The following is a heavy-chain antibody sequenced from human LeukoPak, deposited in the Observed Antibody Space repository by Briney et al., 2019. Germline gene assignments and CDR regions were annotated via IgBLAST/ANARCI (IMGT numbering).Heavy chain of an antibody. D-gene: IGHD2-21*02. J-gene: IGHJ3*02. CDR2: ISSSSSYI. V-gene: IGHV3-21*01. Sequence: GGSLRLSCAASGFTFSSYSMNWVRQAPGKGLEWVSSISSSSSYIYYADSVKGRFTISRDNAKNSLYLQMNSLRAEDTAVYYCARVCGGACYSPSSAFDIWGQGTMVTVSS. CDR3: ARVCGGACYSPSSAFDI. CDR1: GFTFSSYS.